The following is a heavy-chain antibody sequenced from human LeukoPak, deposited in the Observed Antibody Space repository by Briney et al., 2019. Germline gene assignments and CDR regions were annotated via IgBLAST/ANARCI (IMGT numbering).Heavy chain of an antibody. CDR1: GGSFSGYY. D-gene: IGHD6-13*01. Sequence: SETLSLTCAVYGGSFSGYYWSWIRQPPGKGLEWVGSIYHSGSTYYNPSLKSRVTISVDTSKNQFSLKLSSVTAADTAVYYCASDHSSSWSTNAFDIWGQGTMVTVSS. CDR3: ASDHSSSWSTNAFDI. V-gene: IGHV4-34*01. J-gene: IGHJ3*02. CDR2: IYHSGST.